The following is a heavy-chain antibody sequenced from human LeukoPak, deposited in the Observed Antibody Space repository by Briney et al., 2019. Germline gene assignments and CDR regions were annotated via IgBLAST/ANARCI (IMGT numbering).Heavy chain of an antibody. J-gene: IGHJ4*02. CDR2: IYYSGST. Sequence: SQTLSLTCTVSGGSISSGGYYWSWIRQHPGKGLEWIGYIYYSGSTYYNPSLKSRVTISVDTSKNQFSLKLSSVTAADTAVYYCASPYSGSYSPFDYWGQGTLVTVSS. V-gene: IGHV4-31*03. CDR3: ASPYSGSYSPFDY. D-gene: IGHD1-26*01. CDR1: GGSISSGGYY.